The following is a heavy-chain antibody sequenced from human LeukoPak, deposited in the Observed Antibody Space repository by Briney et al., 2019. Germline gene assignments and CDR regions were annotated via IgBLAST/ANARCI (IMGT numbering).Heavy chain of an antibody. CDR3: VRDRDIAYLRADF. V-gene: IGHV3-48*03. D-gene: IGHD5-12*01. J-gene: IGHJ4*02. CDR1: GFTFTNHE. Sequence: PGGSLRLSCVASGFTFTNHEMNWVRPAPGKGLEWVSYSTTSGSTIYYADSVKGRFTISRDNAKNSLYLQMNSLRAEDTAVYYCVRDRDIAYLRADFWGQGTLVTVSS. CDR2: STTSGSTI.